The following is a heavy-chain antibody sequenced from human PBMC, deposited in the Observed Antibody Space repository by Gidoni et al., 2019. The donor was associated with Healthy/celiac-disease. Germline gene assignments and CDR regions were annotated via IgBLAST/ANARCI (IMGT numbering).Heavy chain of an antibody. J-gene: IGHJ5*02. D-gene: IGHD4-17*01. CDR3: ASPYRVTTRS. CDR2: ISGSGGST. V-gene: IGHV3-23*01. Sequence: EVQLLESGGGLVQPGGSLRLSCAASGFTFSSYAMSWVRQAPGKGLEWVSAISGSGGSTYYADSVKGRFTIYRDNYKNTLYLQMNSLRAEDTAVYYCASPYRVTTRSWGQGTLVTVSS. CDR1: GFTFSSYA.